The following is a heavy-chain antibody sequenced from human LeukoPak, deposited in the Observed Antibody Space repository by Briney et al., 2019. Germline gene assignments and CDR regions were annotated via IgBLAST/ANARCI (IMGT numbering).Heavy chain of an antibody. Sequence: GESLKISCKGSGYSFTSYWIGWVRQMPGKGLEWMGIIYPGDSDTRYSPSLQGQVTILADKYISTAYLQWSSLKASDTAMYYCARILVHAHGAHFDYWGQGTLVTVSS. CDR2: IYPGDSDT. V-gene: IGHV5-51*01. J-gene: IGHJ4*02. CDR1: GYSFTSYW. D-gene: IGHD6-13*01. CDR3: ARILVHAHGAHFDY.